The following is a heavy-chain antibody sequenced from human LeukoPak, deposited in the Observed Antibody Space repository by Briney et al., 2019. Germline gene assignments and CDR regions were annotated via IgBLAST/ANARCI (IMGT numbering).Heavy chain of an antibody. D-gene: IGHD3-16*01. J-gene: IGHJ6*02. Sequence: GGSLRLSCAASGFTFSSYWMNWARQAPGKGLEWVASINHNGNENYYVDSVKGRFTISRDNAKNSLYLQMSNLRTEDTAVYFCARGGGLDVWGQGATVTVSS. CDR3: ARGGGLDV. CDR1: GFTFSSYW. V-gene: IGHV3-7*03. CDR2: INHNGNEN.